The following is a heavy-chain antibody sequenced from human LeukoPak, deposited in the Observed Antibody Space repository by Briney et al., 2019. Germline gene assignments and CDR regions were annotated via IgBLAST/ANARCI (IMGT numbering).Heavy chain of an antibody. J-gene: IGHJ4*02. D-gene: IGHD3-10*01. CDR2: IYTSGST. V-gene: IGHV4-4*07. CDR3: ARVPEEEGGFGEHFDY. Sequence: SETLSLTCTVSGGSISSYYWSWIRQPAGKGLEWIGRIYTSGSTNYNPSLKSRVTISVDTSKNQFSLKLSSVTAADTAVYYCARVPEEEGGFGEHFDYWGQGTLVTVSS. CDR1: GGSISSYY.